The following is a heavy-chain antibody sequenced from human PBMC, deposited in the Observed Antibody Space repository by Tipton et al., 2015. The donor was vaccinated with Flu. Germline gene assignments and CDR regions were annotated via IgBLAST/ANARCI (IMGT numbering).Heavy chain of an antibody. CDR1: GITVSSNY. Sequence: QLVQSGGGLVQPGGSLRLSCEASGITVSSNYMSWLRQAPGKGLEWISYIDDSGNAIFYADSVKGRFTISRDNAKSSLYLQMNSLRVGDTALYYCSRGWFDAWGQGTLVTVSS. J-gene: IGHJ5*02. CDR3: SRGWFDA. V-gene: IGHV3-11*04. CDR2: IDDSGNAI.